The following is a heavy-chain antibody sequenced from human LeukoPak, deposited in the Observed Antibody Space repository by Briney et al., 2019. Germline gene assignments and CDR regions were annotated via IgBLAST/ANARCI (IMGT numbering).Heavy chain of an antibody. CDR1: GFTFSSYG. D-gene: IGHD2-2*01. CDR3: ARDQRQLPFDY. Sequence: EGSLRLSCAASGFTFSSYGIHWVRQAPGQGLEWVGVIWDDGSNKYYADSVKGRFTITRDNSKNTPYMQMKSLRADDTAVYYCARDQRQLPFDYWGQGTLVTVSS. V-gene: IGHV3-33*01. CDR2: IWDDGSNK. J-gene: IGHJ4*02.